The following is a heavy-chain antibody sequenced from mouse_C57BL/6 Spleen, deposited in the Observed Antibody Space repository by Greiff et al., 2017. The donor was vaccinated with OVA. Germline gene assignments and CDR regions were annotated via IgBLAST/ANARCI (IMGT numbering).Heavy chain of an antibody. CDR3: ARSAHLLPFAY. CDR1: GYAFSSSW. CDR2: IYPGDGDT. J-gene: IGHJ3*01. Sequence: QVQLKESGPELVKPGASVKISCKASGYAFSSSWMNWVKQRPGKGLEWIGRIYPGDGDTNYNGKFKGKATLTADKSSSTAYMQLSSLTSEDSAVYFCARSAHLLPFAYWGQGTLVTVSA. D-gene: IGHD2-1*01. V-gene: IGHV1-82*01.